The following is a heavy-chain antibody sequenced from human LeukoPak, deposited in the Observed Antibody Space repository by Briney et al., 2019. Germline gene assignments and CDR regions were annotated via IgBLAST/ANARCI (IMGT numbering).Heavy chain of an antibody. J-gene: IGHJ6*03. CDR2: IYHSGST. CDR1: GGSISSGGYY. Sequence: PSQTLSLTCTVSGGSISSGGYYWSWIRQPPGKGLEWIGYIYHSGSTYYNPSLKSRVTISVDRSKNQFSLKLSSVTAADTAAYYCARVVVVPAAKGVAGVYMDVWGKGTTVTVSS. CDR3: ARVVVVPAAKGVAGVYMDV. V-gene: IGHV4-30-2*01. D-gene: IGHD2-2*01.